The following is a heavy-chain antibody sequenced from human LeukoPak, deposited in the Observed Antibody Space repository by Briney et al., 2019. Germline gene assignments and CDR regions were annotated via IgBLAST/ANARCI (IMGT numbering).Heavy chain of an antibody. CDR3: ARARRDISPYSSQGY. D-gene: IGHD6-13*01. V-gene: IGHV1-2*02. Sequence: GALVKISCKASGYTFTTYYMHWVRQAPGQGLEWMGWINPNSGGTNYAQKFQGRVTMTRDTSISTAYMELSRLRSDDTAVYYCARARRDISPYSSQGYWGQGTLVTVSS. CDR1: GYTFTTYY. J-gene: IGHJ4*02. CDR2: INPNSGGT.